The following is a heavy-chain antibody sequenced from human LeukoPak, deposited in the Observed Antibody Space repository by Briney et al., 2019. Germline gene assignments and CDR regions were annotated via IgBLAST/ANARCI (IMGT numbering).Heavy chain of an antibody. Sequence: SETLSLTCTVSGDSISSGSYYWSWIRQPAGKGLEWIGRIYTSGSTNYNPSLKSRVTISVDTSKNQFSLKLSSVTAADTAVYYCARDGTLGLIDYWGQGTLVTVSS. V-gene: IGHV4-61*02. D-gene: IGHD1-26*01. CDR3: ARDGTLGLIDY. CDR1: GDSISSGSYY. J-gene: IGHJ4*02. CDR2: IYTSGST.